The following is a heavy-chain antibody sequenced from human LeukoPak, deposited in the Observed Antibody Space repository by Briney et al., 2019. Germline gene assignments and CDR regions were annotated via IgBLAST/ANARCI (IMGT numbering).Heavy chain of an antibody. CDR3: ARDHMVQYQLPIDY. CDR2: IYYTGST. J-gene: IGHJ4*02. CDR1: GGSISSSSYY. Sequence: PSETLSLTCTVSGGSISSSSYYWGWVRQPPGKGLEWIGYIYYTGSTNYNPSLKSRVTISVDTSKNQFSLKLSSVTAADTAVYYCARDHMVQYQLPIDYWGQGTLVTVSS. D-gene: IGHD2-2*01. V-gene: IGHV4-39*07.